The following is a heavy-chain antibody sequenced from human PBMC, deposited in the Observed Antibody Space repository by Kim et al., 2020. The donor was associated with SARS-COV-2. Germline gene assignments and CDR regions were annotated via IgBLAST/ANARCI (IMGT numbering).Heavy chain of an antibody. D-gene: IGHD3-3*02. CDR1: GYTFTSYY. V-gene: IGHV1-46*01. J-gene: IGHJ6*02. CDR2: INPSGGST. Sequence: ASVKVSCKASGYTFTSYYMHWVRQAPGQGLEWMGIINPSGGSTSYAQKFQGRVTMTRDTSTSTVYMELSSLRSEDTAVYYCARVGSIFGSGYYYGMDVWGQGTTVTVSS. CDR3: ARVGSIFGSGYYYGMDV.